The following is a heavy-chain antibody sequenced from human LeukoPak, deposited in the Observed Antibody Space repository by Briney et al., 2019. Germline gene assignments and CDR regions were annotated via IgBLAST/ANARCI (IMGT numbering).Heavy chain of an antibody. D-gene: IGHD2-2*01. V-gene: IGHV4-59*12. J-gene: IGHJ2*01. CDR1: GGSISSYY. CDR2: IYYSGST. Sequence: SETLSLTCTVSGGSISSYYWTWIRQPPGKGLEWIGYIYYSGSTYYNPSLKSRVTISVDTSKNRFSLKLSSVTAADTAVYYCARDRGRKYQLQYWYFDLWGRGTLVTVSS. CDR3: ARDRGRKYQLQYWYFDL.